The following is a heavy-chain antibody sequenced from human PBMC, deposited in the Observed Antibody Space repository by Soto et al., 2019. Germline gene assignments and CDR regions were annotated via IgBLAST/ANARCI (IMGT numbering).Heavy chain of an antibody. CDR2: INPATGAA. D-gene: IGHD3-3*01. CDR3: CGGGGVGVAGSAAFDM. J-gene: IGHJ3*02. Sequence: QLHLVQSGAVVKKPGASVTVSCSASGYPVTAYYMHWVRQAPGRGLEWMGGINPATGAAKYTQTIQGRVPITRDPSSSTVFMELKCLESVDTAVLYCCGGGGVGVAGSAAFDMWGQGTLVTVSS. CDR1: GYPVTAYY. V-gene: IGHV1-2*02.